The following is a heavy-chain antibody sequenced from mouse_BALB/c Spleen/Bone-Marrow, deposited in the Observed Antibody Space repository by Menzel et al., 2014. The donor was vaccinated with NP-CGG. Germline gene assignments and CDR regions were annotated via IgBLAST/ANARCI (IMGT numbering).Heavy chain of an antibody. CDR3: ARGGISVDY. CDR2: IYPGDGDT. V-gene: IGHV1-80*01. Sequence: QVQLQQSGAELVRPGSSVKISGKASGYAFSVYWMSWVKQRPGQGLEWIGQIYPGDGDTNYNGKFKGRATLTADKSSNTAYMQLSSLTSEDSAVYFCARGGISVDYWGQGTTLTVSS. J-gene: IGHJ2*01. CDR1: GYAFSVYW.